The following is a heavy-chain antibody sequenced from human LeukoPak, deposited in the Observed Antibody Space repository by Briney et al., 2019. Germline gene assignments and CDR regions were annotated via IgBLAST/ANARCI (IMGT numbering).Heavy chain of an antibody. CDR1: GYTFTRDA. V-gene: IGHV1-69*06. CDR2: IIPIFGTA. D-gene: IGHD3-10*01. Sequence: GASVKVSCKASGYTFTRDAMNWVRQAPGQGLEWMGGIIPIFGTANYAQKFQGRVTITADKSTSTAYMELSSLRSEDTAVYYCARDRGLGDYYYYYMDVWGKGTTVTVSS. J-gene: IGHJ6*03. CDR3: ARDRGLGDYYYYYMDV.